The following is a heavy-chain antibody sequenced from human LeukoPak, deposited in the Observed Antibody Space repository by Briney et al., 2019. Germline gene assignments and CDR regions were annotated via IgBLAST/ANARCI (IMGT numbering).Heavy chain of an antibody. D-gene: IGHD4-23*01. Sequence: ASVKVSCKASGYTFTGYYMHWVRQAPGQGLEWIGWINPNSGGTNYAQKFQGRVTMTRDTSISTAYMELSRLRSDDTAVYYCAREPYYGGNSPPPDWGQGTLVTVSS. CDR1: GYTFTGYY. J-gene: IGHJ4*02. CDR2: INPNSGGT. CDR3: AREPYYGGNSPPPD. V-gene: IGHV1-2*02.